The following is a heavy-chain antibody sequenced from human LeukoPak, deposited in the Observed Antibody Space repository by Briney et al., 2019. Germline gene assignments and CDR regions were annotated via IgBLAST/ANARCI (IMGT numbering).Heavy chain of an antibody. V-gene: IGHV4-39*07. CDR2: IYYSGST. CDR3: ARDLGSSSLYYYYYMDV. J-gene: IGHJ6*03. D-gene: IGHD6-6*01. CDR1: GGSISSSTYY. Sequence: SETLSLSCTVSGGSISSSTYYWGWNRPPPGKGLEWIGSIYYSGSTYYNPSLNSGVTISVVTSKNQFSLKLSSVTAADTAVYYCARDLGSSSLYYYYYMDVWGKGTTVTVSS.